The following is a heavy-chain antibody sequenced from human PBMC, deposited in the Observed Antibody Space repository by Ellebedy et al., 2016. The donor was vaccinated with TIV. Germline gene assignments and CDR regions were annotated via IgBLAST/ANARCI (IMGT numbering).Heavy chain of an antibody. CDR1: GYTFTSYY. CDR2: INPNSGGT. D-gene: IGHD6-13*01. CDR3: ARDDSSSWYPSAPDY. J-gene: IGHJ4*02. Sequence: AASVKVSCKASGYTFTSYYMHWVRQAPGQGLEWMGWINPNSGGTNYAQKFQGRVTMTRDTSISTAYMELSRLRSDDTAVYYCARDDSSSWYPSAPDYWGQGTLVTVSS. V-gene: IGHV1-2*02.